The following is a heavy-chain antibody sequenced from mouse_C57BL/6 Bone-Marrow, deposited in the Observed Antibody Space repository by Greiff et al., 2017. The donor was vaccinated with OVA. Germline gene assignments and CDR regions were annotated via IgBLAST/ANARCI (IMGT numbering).Heavy chain of an antibody. CDR3: ARRGRDGYYAFAY. CDR2: ISSGGSYT. Sequence: EVQGVESGGDLVKPGGSLKLSCAASGFTFSSYGMSWVRQTPDKRLEWVATISSGGSYTYYPDSVKGRFTISRDNAKNTLYLQMSRLKSEDTAMYYCARRGRDGYYAFAYWGQGTLVTVSA. V-gene: IGHV5-6*01. CDR1: GFTFSSYG. J-gene: IGHJ3*01. D-gene: IGHD2-3*01.